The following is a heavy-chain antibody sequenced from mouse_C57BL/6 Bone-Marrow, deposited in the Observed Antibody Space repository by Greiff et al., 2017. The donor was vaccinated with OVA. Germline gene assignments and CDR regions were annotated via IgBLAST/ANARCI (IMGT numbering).Heavy chain of an antibody. V-gene: IGHV1-62-2*01. Sequence: VQLKESGAELVKPGASVKLSCKASGYTFTEYTIHWVKQRSGQGLEWIGWFYPGSGSIKYNEKFKDKATLTADKSSSTVYMELSRWTSEDSAVYVGARHEGYYAAWFADWGQGTLVTVSA. CDR3: ARHEGYYAAWFAD. J-gene: IGHJ3*01. CDR1: GYTFTEYT. D-gene: IGHD1-1*02. CDR2: FYPGSGSI.